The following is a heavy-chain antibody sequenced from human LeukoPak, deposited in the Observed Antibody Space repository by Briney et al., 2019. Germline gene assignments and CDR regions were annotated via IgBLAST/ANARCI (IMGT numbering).Heavy chain of an antibody. J-gene: IGHJ4*02. CDR2: INPNSGGT. V-gene: IGHV1-2*02. CDR1: GYTFTGYY. Sequence: ASVKVSCKASGYTFTGYYMHWVGQAPGQGLEWMGWINPNSGGTNYAQKFQGRVTMTRDTSISTAYMELSRLRSDDTAVYYCARGDSYSGAYAAGWGQGTLVTVSS. CDR3: ARGDSYSGAYAAG. D-gene: IGHD1-26*01.